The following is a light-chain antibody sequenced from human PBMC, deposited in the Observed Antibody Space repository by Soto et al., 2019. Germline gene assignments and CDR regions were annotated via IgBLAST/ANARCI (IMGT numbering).Light chain of an antibody. Sequence: EIVMTQSPATLSVSPGESATLSCRAGQSVSSNLAWYQQKPGQAPRLLIYGASTRDTGIPARFSGSGSGTEFTLTICSLQSEDFAVYYCQQYNNWPPITFGQGTRLEIK. CDR1: QSVSSN. CDR3: QQYNNWPPIT. CDR2: GAS. V-gene: IGKV3-15*01. J-gene: IGKJ5*01.